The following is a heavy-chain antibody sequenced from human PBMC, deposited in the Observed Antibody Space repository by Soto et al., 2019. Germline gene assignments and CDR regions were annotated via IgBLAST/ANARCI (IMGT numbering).Heavy chain of an antibody. D-gene: IGHD3-3*01. CDR1: GFTFGSYA. CDR3: ARDRYSYYDFWSGSLPYYYYGMDV. CDR2: INNSGGST. J-gene: IGHJ6*02. Sequence: PGGSLRLSCAASGFTFGSYAMSWVRQAPGKGLEWVSTINNSGGSTYYPDSVKGRFTISRDNSKNTLYLQMNSLRAEDTAVYYCARDRYSYYDFWSGSLPYYYYGMDVWGQGTTVTVSS. V-gene: IGHV3-23*01.